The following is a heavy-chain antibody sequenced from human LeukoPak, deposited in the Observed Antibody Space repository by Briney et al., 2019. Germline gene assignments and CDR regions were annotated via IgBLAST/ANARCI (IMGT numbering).Heavy chain of an antibody. CDR3: ARETGSGYYYDPSSEYYFDH. D-gene: IGHD3-22*01. CDR2: IYTSGST. J-gene: IGHJ4*02. CDR1: GGSISSYY. Sequence: PSETLSLTCTVSGGSISSYYWSWIRQPAGKGLEWIGRIYTSGSTNYNPSLKSRLAISVDTSKNQFSLKLNFVTPADTAVYYCARETGSGYYYDPSSEYYFDHWGQGTLVTVSS. V-gene: IGHV4-4*07.